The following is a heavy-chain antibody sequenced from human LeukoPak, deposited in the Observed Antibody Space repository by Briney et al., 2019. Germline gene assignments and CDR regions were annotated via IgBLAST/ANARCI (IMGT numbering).Heavy chain of an antibody. V-gene: IGHV4-39*07. CDR3: ARDPREGGDY. J-gene: IGHJ4*02. CDR2: IYYSGST. Sequence: SETLSLTCTVSGGSISSSSYYWGWIRQPPGKGLEWIGSIYYSGSTYYNPSLKSRVTISVDTSKNQFSLKLSYVTAADTAVYYCARDPREGGDYWGQGTLVTVSS. CDR1: GGSISSSSYY. D-gene: IGHD1-26*01.